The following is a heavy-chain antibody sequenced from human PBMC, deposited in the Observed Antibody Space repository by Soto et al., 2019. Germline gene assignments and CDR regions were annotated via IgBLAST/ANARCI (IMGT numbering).Heavy chain of an antibody. Sequence: QVQLQESGPGLVKPSETLSLACSVSGGSISPYYWSWIRQPPGRGLEWIGYIYYSGSTNYNPSLKSRVTLSVDTSKNQLSLKLNSVTAADTALYYCPRDREYNGTSLHRDWGQGTLVTVSS. D-gene: IGHD5-12*01. V-gene: IGHV4-59*01. J-gene: IGHJ4*02. CDR1: GGSISPYY. CDR2: IYYSGST. CDR3: PRDREYNGTSLHRD.